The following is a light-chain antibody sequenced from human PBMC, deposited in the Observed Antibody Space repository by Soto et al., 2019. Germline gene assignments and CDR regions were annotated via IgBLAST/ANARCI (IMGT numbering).Light chain of an antibody. CDR1: QTISSW. Sequence: DIQMTQYPSSVSASVGDRVTITCRASQTISSWLAWYQQKPGKAPKLLIYKASTLKSGVPSRFSGSGSGTEFTLTISSLQPDDFATYYCQHYNSYSEAFDQGTNVDIK. CDR3: QHYNSYSEA. J-gene: IGKJ1*01. V-gene: IGKV1-5*03. CDR2: KAS.